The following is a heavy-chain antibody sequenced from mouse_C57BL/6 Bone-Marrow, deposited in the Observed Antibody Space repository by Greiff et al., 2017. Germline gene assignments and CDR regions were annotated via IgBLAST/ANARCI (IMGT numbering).Heavy chain of an antibody. D-gene: IGHD6-5*01. Sequence: VKLLESGPGLVQPSQSLSITCTVSGFSLTSYGVHWVRQSPGQGLEWLGVIWSGGSTEYYAAFISRLSISKDNSKSQVFSKMNSLQADDTATDYCARRRGLSDAMDYWGQGTSVTVSS. J-gene: IGHJ4*01. CDR3: ARRRGLSDAMDY. CDR2: IWSGGST. CDR1: GFSLTSYG. V-gene: IGHV2-2*01.